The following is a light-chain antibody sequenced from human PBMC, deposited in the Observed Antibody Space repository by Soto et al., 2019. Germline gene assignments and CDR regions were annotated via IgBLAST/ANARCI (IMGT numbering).Light chain of an antibody. J-gene: IGLJ3*02. CDR1: SSDVGTYNL. V-gene: IGLV2-23*01. CDR3: CSYAGSSTLV. CDR2: EGS. Sequence: QSVLTQPASVSGSPGQSITISCTGTSSDVGTYNLVSWYQQHPGTAPKLMIYEGSERPSGVSNRFSGSRSGNTASLTISGLQAEDEANYYCCSYAGSSTLVFGGGTQLTVL.